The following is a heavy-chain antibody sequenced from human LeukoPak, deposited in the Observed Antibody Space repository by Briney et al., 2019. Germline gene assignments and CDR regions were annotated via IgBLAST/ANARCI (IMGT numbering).Heavy chain of an antibody. CDR3: AINSYDILTGPVPRDY. V-gene: IGHV4-34*01. CDR1: GGSFSGYY. CDR2: INHSGST. D-gene: IGHD3-9*01. Sequence: PPETLSLTCAVYGGSFSGYYWSWIRQPPGKGLEWIGEINHSGSTNYNPSLKSRVTISVDTSKNQFSLKLSSVTAADTAVYYCAINSYDILTGPVPRDYWGQGTLVTVSS. J-gene: IGHJ4*02.